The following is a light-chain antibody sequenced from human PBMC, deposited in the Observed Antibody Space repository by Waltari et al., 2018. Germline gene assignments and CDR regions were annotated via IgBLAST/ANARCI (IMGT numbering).Light chain of an antibody. CDR1: QDISTY. Sequence: DIQMTQSPSSLSASVGDRVTITCQASQDISTYLNWYQQRPGKAPPVLIYDVSILAEGVPSRFSGRGYGTHFTFTINSLQPEDFATYYCQQYDNLLSFGGGTKVEIK. CDR3: QQYDNLLS. CDR2: DVS. J-gene: IGKJ4*01. V-gene: IGKV1-33*01.